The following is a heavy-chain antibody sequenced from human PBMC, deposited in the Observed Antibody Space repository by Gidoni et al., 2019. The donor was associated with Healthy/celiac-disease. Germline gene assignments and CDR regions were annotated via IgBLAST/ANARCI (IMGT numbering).Heavy chain of an antibody. CDR3: ARDAWLRWDV. V-gene: IGHV1-3*01. Sequence: QVQLVQSGAEVKKPGASVKVSCQASGYTFTSYAMHWVRQAPGQRLEWMGWINAGNGNTKYSQKFQGRVTITRDTSASTAYMELSSLRSEDTAVYYCARDAWLRWDVWGQGTTVTVSS. J-gene: IGHJ6*02. CDR1: GYTFTSYA. D-gene: IGHD5-12*01. CDR2: INAGNGNT.